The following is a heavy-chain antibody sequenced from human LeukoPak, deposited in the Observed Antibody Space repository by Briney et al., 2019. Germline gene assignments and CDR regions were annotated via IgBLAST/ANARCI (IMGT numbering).Heavy chain of an antibody. CDR2: IKQDGSET. D-gene: IGHD6-19*01. Sequence: PGGSLRLSCVTSRFIFSNYWMNWVRQAPGKGLEWVANIKQDGSETYYVDAVKGRFTISRDNARNSLSLQMNSLRDEDTAVYFCAGGTGWLIDHWGQGTLVAVSS. CDR3: AGGTGWLIDH. J-gene: IGHJ4*02. V-gene: IGHV3-7*04. CDR1: RFIFSNYW.